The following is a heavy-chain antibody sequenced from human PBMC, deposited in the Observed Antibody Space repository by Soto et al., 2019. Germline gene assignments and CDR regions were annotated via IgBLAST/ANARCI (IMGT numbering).Heavy chain of an antibody. V-gene: IGHV4-30-2*01. CDR1: GGSISSGGYS. J-gene: IGHJ4*02. Sequence: TLSLTCAVSGGSISSGGYSWSWIRQPPGKGMEWLGYIYHSGSTYYNPSLKSRVTISVDRSKNQFSLKLSSVTAADTAVYYCARSSSGYDFWSGYLDYWGQGTLVTVSS. CDR2: IYHSGST. D-gene: IGHD3-3*01. CDR3: ARSSSGYDFWSGYLDY.